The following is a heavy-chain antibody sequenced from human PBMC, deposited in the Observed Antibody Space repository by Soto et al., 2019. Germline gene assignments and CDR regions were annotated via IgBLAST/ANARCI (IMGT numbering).Heavy chain of an antibody. CDR3: TRDLNHDTGP. Sequence: EVQLVASGGGLVQPGGSLRLSRAASGFTISGYWMTWVRQAPGKGLEGEANISPDGSEEYYVDSVKGLFNISRDNAKEPVYLQMNSLRVDYTALYYCTRDLNHDTGPWGQGTQVTVSS. D-gene: IGHD2-8*02. CDR2: ISPDGSEE. J-gene: IGHJ5*02. V-gene: IGHV3-7*04. CDR1: GFTISGYW.